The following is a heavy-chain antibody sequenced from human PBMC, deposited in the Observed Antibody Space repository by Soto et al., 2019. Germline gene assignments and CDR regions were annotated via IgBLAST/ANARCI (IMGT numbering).Heavy chain of an antibody. CDR3: ARHDYDYIWGSYFFY. D-gene: IGHD3-16*01. V-gene: IGHV4-59*08. J-gene: IGHJ4*02. CDR1: GGSISSYY. Sequence: PSETLSLTCTVSGGSISSYYWSWIRQPPGKGLEWIGYIHYSGSTNYNPSLKSRVTISVDTSKNQFSLKLSSVTAADTAVYYCARHDYDYIWGSYFFYWGQGTLVTVSS. CDR2: IHYSGST.